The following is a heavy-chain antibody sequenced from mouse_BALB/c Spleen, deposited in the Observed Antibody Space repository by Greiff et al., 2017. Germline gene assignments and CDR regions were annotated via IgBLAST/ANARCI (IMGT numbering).Heavy chain of an antibody. J-gene: IGHJ2*01. CDR2: ISSGGST. D-gene: IGHD1-1*01. Sequence: DVMLVESGGGLVKPGGSLKLSCAASGFTFSSYAMSWVRQTPEKRLEWVASISSGGSTYYPDSVKGRFTISRDNARNILYLQMSSLRSEDTAMYYCARRDGSSDYWGQGTTLTVSS. CDR1: GFTFSSYA. V-gene: IGHV5-6-5*01. CDR3: ARRDGSSDY.